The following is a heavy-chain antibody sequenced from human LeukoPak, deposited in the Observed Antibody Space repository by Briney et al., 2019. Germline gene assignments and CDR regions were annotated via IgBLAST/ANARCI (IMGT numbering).Heavy chain of an antibody. Sequence: SVKVSCKASGGTFTSYAISWVRQAHGQGLGWMGRIIPILGIANYAQKFQGRVTITADKSTSTAYMELSSLRSEDTAVYYCAREAESYFDYWGQGTLVTVSS. CDR1: GGTFTSYA. CDR2: IIPILGIA. CDR3: AREAESYFDY. V-gene: IGHV1-69*04. D-gene: IGHD3-10*01. J-gene: IGHJ4*02.